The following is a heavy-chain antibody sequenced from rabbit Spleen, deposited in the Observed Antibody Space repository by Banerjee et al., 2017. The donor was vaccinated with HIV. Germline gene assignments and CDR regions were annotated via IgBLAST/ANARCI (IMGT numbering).Heavy chain of an antibody. D-gene: IGHD1-1*01. CDR1: GFSFSSIYF. Sequence: QSLEESGGDLVTPRGTLTLTCTASGFSFSSIYFMCWVRQAPGKGLEWIGCINTGSGSAYYASWAKGRFPISKTSSTTVTLQMTSLTASDTATYFCARDDHSGSVQFKLWGQCTLVTVS. CDR2: INTGSGSA. CDR3: ARDDHSGSVQFKL. J-gene: IGHJ4*01. V-gene: IGHV1S40*01.